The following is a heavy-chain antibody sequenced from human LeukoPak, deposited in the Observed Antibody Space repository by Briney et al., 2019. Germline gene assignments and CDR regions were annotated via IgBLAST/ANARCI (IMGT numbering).Heavy chain of an antibody. CDR2: IYYSGNT. CDR1: GGSISSYY. D-gene: IGHD6-19*01. J-gene: IGHJ4*02. Sequence: SETLSLTCPVSGGSISSYYWSWIRQPPGKGLEWIGYIYYSGNTNYNPSLQSRVTISVDTSKNQFSLKLSSVTAADTAVYYCARQRLVSGWSTGHDYWGQGTLVTVSS. V-gene: IGHV4-59*08. CDR3: ARQRLVSGWSTGHDY.